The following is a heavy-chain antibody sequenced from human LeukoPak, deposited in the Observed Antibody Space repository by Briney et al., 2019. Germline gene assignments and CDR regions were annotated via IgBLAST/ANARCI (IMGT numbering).Heavy chain of an antibody. CDR2: IYSGGST. CDR3: ARDSVKLGIDY. CDR1: GFTFSSYA. Sequence: PGGSLRLSCAASGFTFSSYAMSWVRQAPGKGLEWVSVIYSGGSTYYADSVKGRFTISRDNSKNTLYLQMNSLRAEDTAVYYCARDSVKLGIDYWGQGTLVTVSS. V-gene: IGHV3-66*01. J-gene: IGHJ4*02. D-gene: IGHD1-26*01.